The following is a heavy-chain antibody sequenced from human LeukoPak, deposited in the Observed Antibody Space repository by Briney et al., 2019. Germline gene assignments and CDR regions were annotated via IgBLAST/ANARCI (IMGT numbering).Heavy chain of an antibody. Sequence: ASVKVSCMASGYTFTSYAMHWVRQAPGQRLEWMGWINAGNGNTKYSQKFQGRVTITRDTSASTAYMELSSLRSEDTAVYYCARDWVKAAAGNAVWGQGTLVTVSS. CDR2: INAGNGNT. CDR1: GYTFTSYA. D-gene: IGHD6-13*01. CDR3: ARDWVKAAAGNAV. V-gene: IGHV1-3*01. J-gene: IGHJ4*02.